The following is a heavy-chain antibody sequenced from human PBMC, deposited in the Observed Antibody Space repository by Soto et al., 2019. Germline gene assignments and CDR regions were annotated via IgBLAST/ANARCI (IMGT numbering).Heavy chain of an antibody. CDR3: ARVSGTLERYSDLDY. V-gene: IGHV3-21*06. D-gene: IGHD3-10*01. CDR1: GSIFSSYS. Sequence: EVQLEESGGGLVKPGGSLRLSCAASGSIFSSYSMNWVRQAPGKGLEWVSSISPRSDYIYFADSMRGRFTISRDNAQNSLYLHMNNLRAEDTAVYHCARVSGTLERYSDLDYWGQGTLVTVSS. CDR2: ISPRSDYI. J-gene: IGHJ4*02.